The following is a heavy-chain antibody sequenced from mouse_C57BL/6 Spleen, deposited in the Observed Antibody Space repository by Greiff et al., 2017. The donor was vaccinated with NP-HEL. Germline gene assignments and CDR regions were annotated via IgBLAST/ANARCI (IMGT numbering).Heavy chain of an antibody. CDR2: INPNNGGT. Sequence: EVQLQQSGPELVKPGASVKISCKASGYTFTDYYMNWVKQSHGKSLEWIGDINPNNGGTSYNQKFKGKATLTVDKSSSTAYMELRSLTSEDSAVYYCASDPAPYYYAMDYWGQGTSVTVSS. CDR3: ASDPAPYYYAMDY. CDR1: GYTFTDYY. J-gene: IGHJ4*01. V-gene: IGHV1-26*01.